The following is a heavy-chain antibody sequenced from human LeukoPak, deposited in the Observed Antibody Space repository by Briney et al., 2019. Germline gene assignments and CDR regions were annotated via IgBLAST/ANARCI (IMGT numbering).Heavy chain of an antibody. V-gene: IGHV1-69*05. J-gene: IGHJ4*02. CDR2: IIPIFGTA. CDR3: ARDRKDGYNYFFDY. CDR1: GGTFSSYA. D-gene: IGHD5-24*01. Sequence: SVKVSCKASGGTFSSYAISWVRQAPGQGLEWMGRIIPIFGTANYAQKFQGRVTITTDESTSTAYMELSSLRSEDTAVYYCARDRKDGYNYFFDYWGQGTLVTVSS.